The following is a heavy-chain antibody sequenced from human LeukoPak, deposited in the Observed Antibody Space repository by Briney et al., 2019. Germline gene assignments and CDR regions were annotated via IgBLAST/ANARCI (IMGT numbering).Heavy chain of an antibody. V-gene: IGHV4-4*02. Sequence: PSETLSLTCAISGGSITSSNWWTWVRQPPGKALEWIGEIYHSGSTNYNPSLNSRVAISVDKSKNQFSLRLTSVTAADTAVYYCAKDRGPPGAADTPTPIYSFDSWAREPWSPSPQ. J-gene: IGHJ4*02. CDR1: GGSITSSNW. D-gene: IGHD2-15*01. CDR3: AKDRGPPGAADTPTPIYSFDS. CDR2: IYHSGST.